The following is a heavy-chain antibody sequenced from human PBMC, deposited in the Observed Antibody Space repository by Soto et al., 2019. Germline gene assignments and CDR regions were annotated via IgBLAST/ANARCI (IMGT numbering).Heavy chain of an antibody. CDR3: ARTSAAGKYYYGMDV. J-gene: IGHJ6*02. Sequence: GESLKISCKGSGYSFTNYWIGWVRQKPGKGLEWMGTIFPGDSDTRYSPSFQGQVTISADKSTNTAYLQWSSLKASDTAMYYCARTSAAGKYYYGMDVWGQGTTVTVSS. V-gene: IGHV5-51*01. D-gene: IGHD6-13*01. CDR2: IFPGDSDT. CDR1: GYSFTNYW.